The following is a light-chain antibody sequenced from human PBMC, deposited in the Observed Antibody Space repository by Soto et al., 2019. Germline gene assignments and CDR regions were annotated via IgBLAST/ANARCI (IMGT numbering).Light chain of an antibody. CDR3: SSYAGRIKWV. J-gene: IGLJ3*02. V-gene: IGLV2-8*01. CDR1: SSDVGGYNF. CDR2: EVS. Sequence: QSALTQPPSASGSPGQSVTIACTGTSSDVGGYNFVSWYQQHPGKAPKFMIYEVSKRPSGVPDRFSGSKSGNTASLTVYGLQADDEADYYCSSYAGRIKWVFGGGTKLTVL.